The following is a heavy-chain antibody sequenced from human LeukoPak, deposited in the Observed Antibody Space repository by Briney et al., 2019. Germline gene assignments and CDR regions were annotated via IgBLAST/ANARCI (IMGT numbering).Heavy chain of an antibody. D-gene: IGHD5-12*01. CDR3: VRVWGHSGYDYFPFDY. J-gene: IGHJ4*02. Sequence: GTSLRLSCAVSGFTIRIYGMHWVRQAPGKGLEWVAMMSHDGGAEHYGDSVKGRFTISRDNAKNSLYLQMNSLRAEDTAMYYCVRVWGHSGYDYFPFDYWGQGTLVTVSS. CDR2: MSHDGGAE. CDR1: GFTIRIYG. V-gene: IGHV3-30*03.